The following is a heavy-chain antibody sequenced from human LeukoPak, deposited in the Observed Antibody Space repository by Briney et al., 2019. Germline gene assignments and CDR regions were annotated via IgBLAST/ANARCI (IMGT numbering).Heavy chain of an antibody. V-gene: IGHV3-21*01. D-gene: IGHD3-3*01. Sequence: GGSLRLSCAASGFTFSSYSVNWVRQAPGKVLEWVSSISSSSYIYYADSVKGRFTISRDNAKNSLYLQMNSLRAEDTAVYYCARDGRSFDYWGQGTLVTVSS. CDR3: ARDGRSFDY. J-gene: IGHJ4*02. CDR2: ISSSSYI. CDR1: GFTFSSYS.